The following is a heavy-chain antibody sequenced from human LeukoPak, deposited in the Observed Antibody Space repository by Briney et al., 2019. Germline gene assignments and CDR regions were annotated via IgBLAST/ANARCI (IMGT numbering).Heavy chain of an antibody. V-gene: IGHV1-2*02. CDR3: ARGRDYSSSSSDY. Sequence: ASVKVSCKASGYPFTNKYIHWVRQAPGQGLEWMGWINPNTGGTNYAQKFQGSVTMSRDTSITTAYLELNRLTSDDTAVYYCARGRDYSSSSSDYWGQGTLVAVSS. CDR2: INPNTGGT. J-gene: IGHJ4*02. CDR1: GYPFTNKY. D-gene: IGHD6-6*01.